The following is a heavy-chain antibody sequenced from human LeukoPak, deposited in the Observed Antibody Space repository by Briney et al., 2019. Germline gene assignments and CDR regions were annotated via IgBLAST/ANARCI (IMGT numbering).Heavy chain of an antibody. J-gene: IGHJ4*02. D-gene: IGHD4-17*01. CDR1: GFTVSNNY. CDR3: ARDPRGATVTSLKIDY. V-gene: IGHV3-53*01. CDR2: IYKGGNT. Sequence: GGSLRLSCAASGFTVSNNYMSWVRQAPGKGLEWVSIIYKGGNTVYADSVKGRFTISRDNAQNSLYLQMNSLRAEDTAVYYCARDPRGATVTSLKIDYWGQGTLVTVSS.